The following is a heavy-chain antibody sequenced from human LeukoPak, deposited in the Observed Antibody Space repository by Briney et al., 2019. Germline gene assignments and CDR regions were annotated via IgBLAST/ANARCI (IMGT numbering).Heavy chain of an antibody. Sequence: PGGSLRLSCAAPGFTFDDYAMTWVRQAPGKGLEWVSAISASAANTYYPDSVRGRFIVSRDNSKNTLYLQMNRLRAEDTAVYYCARDLEVAAAPDYWGQGTLVTVSS. V-gene: IGHV3-23*01. D-gene: IGHD2-15*01. CDR2: ISASAANT. CDR1: GFTFDDYA. CDR3: ARDLEVAAAPDY. J-gene: IGHJ4*02.